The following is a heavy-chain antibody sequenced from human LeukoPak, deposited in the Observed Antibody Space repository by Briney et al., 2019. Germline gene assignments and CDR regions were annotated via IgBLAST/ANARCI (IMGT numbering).Heavy chain of an antibody. CDR1: GFTFSSYA. D-gene: IGHD6-13*01. CDR2: ISYDGSNK. CDR3: AREPSPWGIAAAGD. Sequence: GGSLRLSCAASGFTFSSYAMHWVRQAPGKGLEWVAVISYDGSNKYYADSVKGRFTISRDNSKNTLYLQMNSLRAEDTAVYYCAREPSPWGIAAAGDWGQGTTVTVS. J-gene: IGHJ6*02. V-gene: IGHV3-30-3*01.